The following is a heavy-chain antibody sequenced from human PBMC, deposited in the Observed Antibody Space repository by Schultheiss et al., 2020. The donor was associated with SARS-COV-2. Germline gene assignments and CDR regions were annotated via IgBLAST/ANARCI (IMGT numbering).Heavy chain of an antibody. CDR3: AKVHPSRGPFDY. CDR1: GFTFSDYY. Sequence: GGSLRLSCAASGFTFSDYYMSWIRQAPGKGLEWVAVISYDGGNESYANSVRGRFTISRDNSKNMLYLQMNSLRPEDTAVYYCAKVHPSRGPFDYWGQGTLVTVSS. J-gene: IGHJ4*02. V-gene: IGHV3-30*18. D-gene: IGHD3-10*01. CDR2: ISYDGGNE.